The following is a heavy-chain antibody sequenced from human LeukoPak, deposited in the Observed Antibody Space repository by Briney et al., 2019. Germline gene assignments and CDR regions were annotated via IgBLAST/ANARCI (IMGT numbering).Heavy chain of an antibody. D-gene: IGHD3-22*01. Sequence: SVKVSCKASGGTFSSYAVSWVRQAPGQGLEWMGGIIPIFGTANYAQKFQGRVTITADESTSTAYMELGSLRSEDTAVYYCARGGDYYDSSGRLHWGQGTLVTVSS. CDR2: IIPIFGTA. CDR1: GGTFSSYA. CDR3: ARGGDYYDSSGRLH. V-gene: IGHV1-69*13. J-gene: IGHJ1*01.